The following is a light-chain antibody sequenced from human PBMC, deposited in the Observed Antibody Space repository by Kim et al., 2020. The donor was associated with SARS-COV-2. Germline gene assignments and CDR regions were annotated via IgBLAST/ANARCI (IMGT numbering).Light chain of an antibody. CDR2: TNN. Sequence: GQRVPISCPGSSSTIRNHIVNWYHHLPGTAPKLLIYTNNQRPSGVPDRFSGSKSGTSASLAISGLQSEDEADYYCAAWDDSLKGVVFGGGTQLTVL. CDR1: SSTIRNHI. J-gene: IGLJ2*01. CDR3: AAWDDSLKGVV. V-gene: IGLV1-44*01.